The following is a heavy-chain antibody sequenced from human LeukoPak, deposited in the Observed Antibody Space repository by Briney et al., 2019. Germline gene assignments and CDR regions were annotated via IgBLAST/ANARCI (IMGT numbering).Heavy chain of an antibody. Sequence: SVKVSFKASGGTFNTYGISWVRQAPGQGLEWMGGNIPLFGTANYAQKFQGRVTITADEPTRTAYMELSSLRPEDTAVYYCARDSRRILPSDWGQGTLVTVSS. CDR1: GGTFNTYG. CDR3: ARDSRRILPSD. D-gene: IGHD2-15*01. CDR2: NIPLFGTA. J-gene: IGHJ4*02. V-gene: IGHV1-69*01.